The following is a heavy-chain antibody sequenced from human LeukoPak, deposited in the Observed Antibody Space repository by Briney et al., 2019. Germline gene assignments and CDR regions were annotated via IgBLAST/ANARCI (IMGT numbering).Heavy chain of an antibody. CDR2: IYSGGST. D-gene: IGHD1-26*01. CDR3: ARAVGATFFDY. Sequence: QSGGSLRLSCAASGFTFDDYGMSWVRQAPGKGLEWVSVIYSGGSTYYADSVKGRFTISRDNSKNTLYLQMNSLRAEDTAVYYCARAVGATFFDYWGQGTLVTVSS. V-gene: IGHV3-53*01. J-gene: IGHJ4*02. CDR1: GFTFDDYG.